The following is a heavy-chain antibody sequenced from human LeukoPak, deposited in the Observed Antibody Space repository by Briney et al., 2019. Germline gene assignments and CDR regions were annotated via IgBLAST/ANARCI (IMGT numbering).Heavy chain of an antibody. V-gene: IGHV4-39*01. CDR2: IYYSGST. CDR3: ARSVEMATIVQYYFDY. Sequence: PSETLSLTCTVSGGSISSSSYYWGWIRQPPGKGLEWIGSIYYSGSTYYNPSLKSRVTISVDTSKNQFSLKLSSVTAADTAVYYCARSVEMATIVQYYFDYWGQGTLVTVSS. D-gene: IGHD5-24*01. J-gene: IGHJ4*02. CDR1: GGSISSSSYY.